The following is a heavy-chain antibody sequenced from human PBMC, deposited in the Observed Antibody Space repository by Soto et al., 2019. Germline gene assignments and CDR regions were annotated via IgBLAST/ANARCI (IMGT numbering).Heavy chain of an antibody. D-gene: IGHD1-1*01. J-gene: IGHJ4*02. Sequence: GGSLRLSCAASGFNLGSYWMHWVRQAPGKGLVWVSRISDYGTTINYAESVEGRFTISRDDAKSDVYLQMNNLRAEDTAVYYCARGRLEPFDYWGQGALVTVSS. V-gene: IGHV3-74*01. CDR1: GFNLGSYW. CDR3: ARGRLEPFDY. CDR2: ISDYGTTI.